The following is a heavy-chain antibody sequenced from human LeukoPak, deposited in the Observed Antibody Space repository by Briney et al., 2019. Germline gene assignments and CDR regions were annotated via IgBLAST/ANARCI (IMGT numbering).Heavy chain of an antibody. CDR3: ARGGRFGELWIDY. CDR1: GGSISSSSYY. Sequence: SETLSLTCTVSGGSISSSSYYWGWIRQPPGKGLEWIGSIYYSGSTYYNPSLKSRVTISVNTSKNQFSLKLSSVTAADTAVYYCARGGRFGELWIDYWGQGTLVTVSS. J-gene: IGHJ4*02. D-gene: IGHD3-10*01. V-gene: IGHV4-39*01. CDR2: IYYSGST.